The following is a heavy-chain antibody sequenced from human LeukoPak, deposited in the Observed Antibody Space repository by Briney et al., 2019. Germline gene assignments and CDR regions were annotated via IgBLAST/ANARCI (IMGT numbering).Heavy chain of an antibody. J-gene: IGHJ3*02. CDR1: GFIFSSYS. CDR3: ARDLLSGHYQESGDAFDI. V-gene: IGHV3-21*01. CDR2: ISSSNSHI. Sequence: PGGSLRLSCAASGFIFSSYSMNWVRQAPGKGLEWVSSISSSNSHIYYVGSVKGRFTISRDNAKNSLYLQMNSLRAEDTAVYYCARDLLSGHYQESGDAFDIWGQGTMVTVSS. D-gene: IGHD2-2*01.